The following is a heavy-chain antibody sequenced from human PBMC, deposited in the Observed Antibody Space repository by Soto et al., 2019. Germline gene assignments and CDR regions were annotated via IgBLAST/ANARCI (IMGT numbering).Heavy chain of an antibody. V-gene: IGHV1-46*03. CDR1: GDTFTIYY. CDR3: ARGTYKGYFDY. Sequence: ASVKVSCTASGDTFTIYYMHWVRQAPGQGLEWMGIINPSGGSTSYAQKFQGRVTMTRDTSTSTVYMELSSLRSEDTAVYYCARGTYKGYFDYWGQGTLVTVSS. J-gene: IGHJ4*02. CDR2: INPSGGST. D-gene: IGHD1-20*01.